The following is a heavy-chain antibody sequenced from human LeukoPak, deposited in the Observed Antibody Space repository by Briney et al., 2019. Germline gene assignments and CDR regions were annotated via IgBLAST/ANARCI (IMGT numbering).Heavy chain of an antibody. V-gene: IGHV3-23*01. Sequence: GGSLRLSCAASGLTFSSYAMSWVRLAPGKGLEWVSIVSGSGGTTYYADSVKGRFTISSDNPKNTPYLQMNSLRAEDTAVYYCAKELSGSYYGPPYLDYWGQGTLLTVSS. CDR3: AKELSGSYYGPPYLDY. CDR1: GLTFSSYA. J-gene: IGHJ4*02. CDR2: VSGSGGTT. D-gene: IGHD1-26*01.